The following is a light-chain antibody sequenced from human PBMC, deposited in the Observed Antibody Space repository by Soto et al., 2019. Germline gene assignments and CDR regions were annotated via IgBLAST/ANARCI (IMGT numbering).Light chain of an antibody. CDR3: QQYGSSPPYT. V-gene: IGKV3-20*01. CDR2: GAS. J-gene: IGKJ2*01. CDR1: QSVSSSY. Sequence: EIVLTQSPGTLSLSPGERATLSCRASQSVSSSYLAWYQQKPGQAPRLLLYGASSRATGIPDRCSGSGSGKVFTLTISRLETEDFAVYYCQQYGSSPPYTYGKGPKLEIK.